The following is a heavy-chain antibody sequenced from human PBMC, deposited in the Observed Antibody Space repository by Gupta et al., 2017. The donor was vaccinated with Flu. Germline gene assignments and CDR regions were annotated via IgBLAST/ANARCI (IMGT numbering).Heavy chain of an antibody. CDR3: ARGGMVYQLLSSGRWFDP. J-gene: IGHJ5*02. CDR2: INHSGST. CDR1: GGSFSGYY. Sequence: QVQLQQWGAGLLKPSETLSLTCAVYGGSFSGYYWSWIRQPPGKGLEWIGEINHSGSTNYNPSLKSRVTISVDTSKNQFSLKLSSVTAADTAVYYCARGGMVYQLLSSGRWFDPWGQGTLVTVSS. V-gene: IGHV4-34*01. D-gene: IGHD2-2*01.